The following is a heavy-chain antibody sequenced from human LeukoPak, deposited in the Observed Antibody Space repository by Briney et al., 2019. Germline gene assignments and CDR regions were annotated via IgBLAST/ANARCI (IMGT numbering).Heavy chain of an antibody. CDR1: GFTFSSYS. J-gene: IGHJ6*02. CDR3: AREYSYGSDYYGMDV. CDR2: ISSSSSYI. Sequence: GGSLRLSCAASGFTFSSYSMNWVRQAPGKGLEWVSSISSSSSYIYYADSVKGRFTISRDNAKNSLYLQMNSLRAEDAAVYYCAREYSYGSDYYGMDVWGQGTTVTVSS. V-gene: IGHV3-21*01. D-gene: IGHD5-18*01.